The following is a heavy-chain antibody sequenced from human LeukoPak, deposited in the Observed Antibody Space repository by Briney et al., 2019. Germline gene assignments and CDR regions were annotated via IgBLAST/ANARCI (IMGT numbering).Heavy chain of an antibody. D-gene: IGHD3-22*01. CDR1: GFTFSSYA. CDR3: AKDRPSGYHYNRLSDWFDP. CDR2: ISGSGGST. Sequence: HPWGSLRLSCAASGFTFSSYAMSWVRQAPGKGLEWVSAISGSGGSTYYADSVKGRFTISRDNSKNTLYLQMNSLRAEDTAVYYCAKDRPSGYHYNRLSDWFDPWGQGTLVTVSS. V-gene: IGHV3-23*01. J-gene: IGHJ5*02.